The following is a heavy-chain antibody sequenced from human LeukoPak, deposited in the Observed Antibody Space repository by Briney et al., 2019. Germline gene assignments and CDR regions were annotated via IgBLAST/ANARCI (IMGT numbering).Heavy chain of an antibody. J-gene: IGHJ5*02. CDR2: IYYSGGT. Sequence: SETLSLTCTVSGGSFSSYFWSWIRQPPGKGLEWIGYIYYSGGTHYNSSLKSRVTISLDTSRNQFSLKLSSVTAADTAVYYCARRDIVVVVAATDWFDPWGQGTLVTVSS. V-gene: IGHV4-59*01. D-gene: IGHD2-15*01. CDR1: GGSFSSYF. CDR3: ARRDIVVVVAATDWFDP.